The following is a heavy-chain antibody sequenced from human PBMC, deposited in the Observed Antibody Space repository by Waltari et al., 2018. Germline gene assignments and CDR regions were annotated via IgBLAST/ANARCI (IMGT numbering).Heavy chain of an antibody. CDR2: IYPSHSYT. J-gene: IGHJ6*02. V-gene: IGHV5-10-1*03. D-gene: IGHD3-9*01. CDR3: ARRKIRYFDWLAYGMDV. Sequence: EVQLVQSGAEVKKPGESLRIYCKGSGYSFTSYWISWVRKVPGQGLEWMGRIYPSHSYTNYSPSFQCHVTISADKSISTAYLQWSSLKASDTAMYYCARRKIRYFDWLAYGMDVWGQGTTVTVSS. CDR1: GYSFTSYW.